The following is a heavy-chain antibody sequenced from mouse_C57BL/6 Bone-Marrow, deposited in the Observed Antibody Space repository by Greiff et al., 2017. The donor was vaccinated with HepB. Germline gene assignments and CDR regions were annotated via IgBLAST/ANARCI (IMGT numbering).Heavy chain of an antibody. CDR3: ARNYSNYYAMDY. D-gene: IGHD2-5*01. V-gene: IGHV5-12*01. CDR1: GFTFSDYY. CDR2: ISNGGGST. J-gene: IGHJ4*01. Sequence: EVKLMESGGGLVQPGGSLKLSCAASGFTFSDYYMYWVRQTPEKRLEWVAYISNGGGSTYYPDTVKGRFTISRDNAKNTLYLQMSRLKSEDTAMYYCARNYSNYYAMDYWGQGTSVTVSS.